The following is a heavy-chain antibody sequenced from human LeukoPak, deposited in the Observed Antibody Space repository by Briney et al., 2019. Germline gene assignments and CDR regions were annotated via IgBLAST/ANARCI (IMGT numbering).Heavy chain of an antibody. J-gene: IGHJ5*02. V-gene: IGHV3-21*01. CDR3: AGDGFGRVPAPPTPKYWFDP. CDR2: ISSSSSYI. D-gene: IGHD2-2*01. CDR1: GFTFSSYS. Sequence: GGSLRLSCAASGFTFSSYSMNWVRQAPGKGLEWVSSISSSSSYIYYADSVKGRFTISRDNAKNSLYLQMNSLRAEDTAVYYCAGDGFGRVPAPPTPKYWFDPWGQGTLVTVSS.